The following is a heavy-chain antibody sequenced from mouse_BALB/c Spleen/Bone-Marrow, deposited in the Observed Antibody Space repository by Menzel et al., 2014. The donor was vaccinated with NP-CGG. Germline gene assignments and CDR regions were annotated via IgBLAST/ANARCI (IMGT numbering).Heavy chain of an antibody. Sequence: QVQLQQSGAELVRPGTSVKVSCKASGYAFSNYLIEWVKQRPGQGLEWIGVINTGSGDINYNEKFKGKAAMTADKSSSTAYMQLSSLTSDDSAVYFCARFIATAYAMDYWGQGTSVTVSS. J-gene: IGHJ4*01. V-gene: IGHV1-54*01. CDR2: INTGSGDI. D-gene: IGHD1-1*01. CDR3: ARFIATAYAMDY. CDR1: GYAFSNYL.